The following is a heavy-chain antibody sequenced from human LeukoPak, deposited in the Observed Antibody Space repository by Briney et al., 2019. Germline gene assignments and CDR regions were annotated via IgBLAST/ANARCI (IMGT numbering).Heavy chain of an antibody. D-gene: IGHD3-22*01. J-gene: IGHJ4*02. CDR1: GYDFTNYW. V-gene: IGHV5-51*01. Sequence: GESLRISCETSGYDFTNYWIVWVRQMPGKGLEWMGIINPGDSTTKYGPSFQGQVTISADKSTKTVYVQWSRLKASDTATYYCARRRNYFDGSGYPDSWGQGTLVIVSS. CDR3: ARRRNYFDGSGYPDS. CDR2: INPGDSTT.